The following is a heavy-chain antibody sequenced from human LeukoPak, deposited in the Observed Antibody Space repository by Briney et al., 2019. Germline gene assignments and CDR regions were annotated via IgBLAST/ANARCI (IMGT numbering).Heavy chain of an antibody. J-gene: IGHJ3*01. Sequence: ASVKVSCKASGGSFNSYVITWVRQAPGQGLEWMGRIIPILNVANFAQKFQGRITITADKSTNTAHMELSSLRSEDTAVYYCTREGVYSPDGTSYHRDAFDVWGQGTVVTVSS. CDR2: IIPILNVA. CDR3: TREGVYSPDGTSYHRDAFDV. D-gene: IGHD3-16*02. V-gene: IGHV1-69*04. CDR1: GGSFNSYV.